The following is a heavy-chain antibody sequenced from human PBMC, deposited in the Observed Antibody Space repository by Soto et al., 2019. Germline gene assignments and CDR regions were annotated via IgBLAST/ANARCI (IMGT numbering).Heavy chain of an antibody. Sequence: GESLKISCKGSGYSFTSYWISWVRQMPGKGLEWMGRIDPSDSYTNYSPSFQGHVTISAGKSISTAYLQWSSLKASDTAMYYCARHGPLGVRWFDPWGQGTLVTVSS. V-gene: IGHV5-10-1*01. CDR1: GYSFTSYW. J-gene: IGHJ5*02. CDR3: ARHGPLGVRWFDP. D-gene: IGHD3-10*01. CDR2: IDPSDSYT.